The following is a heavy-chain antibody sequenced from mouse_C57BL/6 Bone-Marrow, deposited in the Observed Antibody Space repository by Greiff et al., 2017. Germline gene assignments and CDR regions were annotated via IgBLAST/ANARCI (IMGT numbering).Heavy chain of an antibody. CDR2: IWTGGGT. CDR1: GFSLTSYA. D-gene: IGHD1-1*01. J-gene: IGHJ4*01. Sequence: VQLQQSGPGLVAPSQSLSIPCTVSGFSLTSYAISWVRQPPGKGLEWLGVIWTGGGTNYNSALKSRLSISKDNSKSQVFLKMNSLQTDDTARYYCARRWGSSFYAMDYWGQGTSVTVSA. V-gene: IGHV2-9-1*01. CDR3: ARRWGSSFYAMDY.